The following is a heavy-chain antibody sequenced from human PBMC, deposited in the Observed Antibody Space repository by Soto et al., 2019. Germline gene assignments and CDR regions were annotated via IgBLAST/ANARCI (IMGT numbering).Heavy chain of an antibody. V-gene: IGHV1-2*04. J-gene: IGHJ4*02. CDR1: GYTFTGYY. CDR2: INPNSGVT. D-gene: IGHD4-17*01. Sequence: ASVKVSCKASGYTFTGYYMHWVRQAPGQGLEWMGWINPNSGVTNYAQKFRAWVTMTRDTSISTAYMELSRLRSDDTAVYYCARTPRYGDYVHFDYWGQGTLVTVSS. CDR3: ARTPRYGDYVHFDY.